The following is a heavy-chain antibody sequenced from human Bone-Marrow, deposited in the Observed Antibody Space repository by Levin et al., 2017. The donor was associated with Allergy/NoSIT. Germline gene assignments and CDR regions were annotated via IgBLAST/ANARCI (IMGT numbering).Heavy chain of an antibody. D-gene: IGHD3-3*01. V-gene: IGHV4-34*01. J-gene: IGHJ4*02. CDR2: INHSGDT. CDR1: GGSLSDDY. CDR3: ARNGYYSIDY. Sequence: GSLRLSCAVYGGSLSDDYWSWIRQPPGKGLEWIGEINHSGDTNYNPSVKSRVTSSLDTSKNQFSLRLTSVNAAETAVYYCARNGYYSIDYWGQGTLVTVSS.